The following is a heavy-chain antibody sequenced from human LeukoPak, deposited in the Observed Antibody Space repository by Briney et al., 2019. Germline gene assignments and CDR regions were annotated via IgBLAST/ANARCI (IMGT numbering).Heavy chain of an antibody. D-gene: IGHD5-24*01. V-gene: IGHV3-23*01. CDR3: ARINGAAYNIDY. Sequence: PGGSLRLSCAASGFTFSYYAMSWVRQAPGKGMDWVSAISGGGGSTYYADSVKGRFTISRDNSKNTLYLQMNSLRAEDTAVYYCARINGAAYNIDYWGQGTLVTVSS. CDR1: GFTFSYYA. CDR2: ISGGGGST. J-gene: IGHJ4*02.